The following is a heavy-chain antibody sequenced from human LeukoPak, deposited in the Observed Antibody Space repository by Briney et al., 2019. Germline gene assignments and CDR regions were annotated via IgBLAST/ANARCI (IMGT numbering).Heavy chain of an antibody. CDR3: AREGNIVATWGAFDY. J-gene: IGHJ4*02. Sequence: GGSLRLSCAASGLTFSSYAMHWVRQAPGKGLEWVAVISYDGSNKYYADSVKGRFTISRDNSKNTLYLQMNSLRAEDTAVYYCAREGNIVATWGAFDYWGQGTLVTVSS. CDR1: GLTFSSYA. V-gene: IGHV3-30-3*01. D-gene: IGHD5-12*01. CDR2: ISYDGSNK.